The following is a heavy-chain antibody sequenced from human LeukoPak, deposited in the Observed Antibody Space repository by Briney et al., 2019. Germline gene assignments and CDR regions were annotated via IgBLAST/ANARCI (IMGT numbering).Heavy chain of an antibody. V-gene: IGHV3-74*01. J-gene: IGHJ6*03. CDR3: ARDEWYGSGDYYYYYMDV. Sequence: GGSLRLSCAASGFTFSSYSMNWVRQAPGKGLVWVSRINSDGSSTSYADSVKGRFTISRDNAKNTLYLQMNSLRAEDTAVYYCARDEWYGSGDYYYYYMDVWGKGTTVTISS. CDR1: GFTFSSYS. CDR2: INSDGSST. D-gene: IGHD3-10*01.